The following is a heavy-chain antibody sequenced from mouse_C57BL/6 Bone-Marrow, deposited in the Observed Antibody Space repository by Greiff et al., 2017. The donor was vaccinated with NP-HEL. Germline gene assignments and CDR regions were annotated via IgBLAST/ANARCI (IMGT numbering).Heavy chain of an antibody. CDR2: ISPNYGTT. J-gene: IGHJ1*03. CDR1: GYSFSDYN. Sequence: EVQLQQSGRELVKPGASVKISCKASGYSFSDYNMNWVKQGTGKGLEWIGEISPNYGTTSYNQKFKGKATLTVDQTSSTAYMQLNSLTSEDSAVDYCGRYYSNYESYFDDWGKGTTVTVSS. CDR3: GRYYSNYESYFDD. D-gene: IGHD2-5*01. V-gene: IGHV1-39*01.